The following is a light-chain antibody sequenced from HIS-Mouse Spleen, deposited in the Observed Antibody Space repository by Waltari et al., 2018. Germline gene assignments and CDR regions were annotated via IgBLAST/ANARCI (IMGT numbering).Light chain of an antibody. V-gene: IGLV1-47*01. CDR3: AAWDDSLSGPV. CDR1: RSNIGNPH. CDR2: RNN. J-gene: IGLJ3*02. Sequence: QSVLTQPPSASGTPGQSVTIPCSGSRSNIGNPHVSWYQQPPGTAPKLLIYRNNQRPSGVPDRFSGSKSGTSASLAISGLRSEDEADYYCAAWDDSLSGPVFGGGTKLTVL.